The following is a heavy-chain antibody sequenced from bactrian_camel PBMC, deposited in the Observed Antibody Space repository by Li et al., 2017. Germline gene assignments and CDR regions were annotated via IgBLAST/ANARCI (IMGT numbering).Heavy chain of an antibody. Sequence: GDLVQPGGSLRLSCAVSGGYPYNRDCMGWFRRVPGQDREGVAVIDKDGSRRYVESVKGRFTISLDNAKNSLFLQMNGLIPEDTAMYYCAADRCYPGWSRSGDDFPYWGRGTQVTVS. D-gene: IGHD1*01. CDR3: AADRCYPGWSRSGDDFPY. V-gene: IGHV3S53*01. J-gene: IGHJ4*01. CDR1: GGYPYNRDC. CDR2: IDKDGSR.